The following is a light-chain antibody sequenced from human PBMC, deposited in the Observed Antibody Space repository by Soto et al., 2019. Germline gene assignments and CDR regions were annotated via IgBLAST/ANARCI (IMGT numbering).Light chain of an antibody. J-gene: IGLJ1*01. CDR2: DDI. CDR1: TSNVANNF. Sequence: QSVLTQPPSVSAAPGQKVTISCSGTTSNVANNFVSWYQQFPGKAPKLLIYDDIRRPSGIPDRFSASKSGTSATLGITGLQTGDEADYYCGSWDSSLTANVFGTGTKVTGL. V-gene: IGLV1-51*01. CDR3: GSWDSSLTANV.